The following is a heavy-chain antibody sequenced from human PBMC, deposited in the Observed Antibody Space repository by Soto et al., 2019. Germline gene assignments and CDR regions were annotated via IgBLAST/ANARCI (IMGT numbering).Heavy chain of an antibody. CDR2: VDYRGNT. D-gene: IGHD3-16*01. CDR1: GGSIDSSRDY. V-gene: IGHV4-39*01. Sequence: QLQLQESGPGLVKPSETLSLTCTVSGGSIDSSRDYWGGIRQSPGKGLEWIASVDYRGNTYDNPSLKRRVTTSVDISKTPFSLKLSSVTAADTALYPCARPVGFGDPSYFDPWGQGTLVIVSS. CDR3: ARPVGFGDPSYFDP. J-gene: IGHJ5*02.